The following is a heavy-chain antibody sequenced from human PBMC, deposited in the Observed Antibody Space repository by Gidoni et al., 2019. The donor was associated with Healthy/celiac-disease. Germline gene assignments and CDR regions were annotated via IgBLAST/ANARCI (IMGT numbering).Heavy chain of an antibody. Sequence: QVQLQQWGAGLLKPSETLSLTCAVYGGSFSGYCWSWIRQPPGKGLEWIGEINHSGSTNYNPSLKSRVTISVDTSKNQFSLKLSSVTAADTAVYYCARGRTITIFGVVKSSFDIWGQGTMVTVSS. D-gene: IGHD3-3*01. V-gene: IGHV4-34*01. J-gene: IGHJ3*02. CDR1: GGSFSGYC. CDR3: ARGRTITIFGVVKSSFDI. CDR2: INHSGST.